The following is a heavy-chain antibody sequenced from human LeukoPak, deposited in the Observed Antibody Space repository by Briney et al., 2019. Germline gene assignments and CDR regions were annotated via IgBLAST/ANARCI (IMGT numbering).Heavy chain of an antibody. Sequence: ASVKVSCKASGGTFSSYAISWVRQAPGQGLEWMGGIIPIFGTANYAQKFQGRVTITADESTGTAYMELSSLRSEDTAVYYCAGSWYVVVPVYYYYMDVWGKGTTVTVSS. CDR2: IIPIFGTA. CDR1: GGTFSSYA. V-gene: IGHV1-69*13. CDR3: AGSWYVVVPVYYYYMDV. D-gene: IGHD2-2*01. J-gene: IGHJ6*03.